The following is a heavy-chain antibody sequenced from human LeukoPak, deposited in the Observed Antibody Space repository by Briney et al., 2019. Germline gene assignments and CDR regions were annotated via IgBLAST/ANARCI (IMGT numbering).Heavy chain of an antibody. V-gene: IGHV3-48*03. J-gene: IGHJ5*02. CDR3: ARGTDSSSYTHWFDP. CDR1: GFTFSNYA. Sequence: GGSLRLSCAVSGFTFSNYAMNWVRQAPGMGLEWVSFISRSGTTIYYADSVKGRFTISRDNAKNSLYLQMNSLRAEDTAVYYCARGTDSSSYTHWFDPWGQGTLVTVSS. D-gene: IGHD6-13*01. CDR2: ISRSGTTI.